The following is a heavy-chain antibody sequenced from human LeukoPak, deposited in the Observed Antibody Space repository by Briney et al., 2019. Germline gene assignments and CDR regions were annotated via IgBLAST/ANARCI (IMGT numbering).Heavy chain of an antibody. J-gene: IGHJ4*02. V-gene: IGHV3-21*01. D-gene: IGHD3-22*01. CDR1: GFTFSSYS. Sequence: GGSLRLSCAASGFTFSSYSMNWVRQAPGKGLEWVSSISSSSSYIYYADSVKGRFTISRDNSKNTLYLQMNSLRAEDTAVYYCARASSGYQDYWGQGTLVTVSS. CDR3: ARASSGYQDY. CDR2: ISSSSSYI.